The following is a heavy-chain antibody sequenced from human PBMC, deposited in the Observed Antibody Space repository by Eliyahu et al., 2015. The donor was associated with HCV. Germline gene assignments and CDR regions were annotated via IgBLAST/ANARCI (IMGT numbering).Heavy chain of an antibody. CDR2: ISSSSSYI. Sequence: EVQLVESGGGLVKPGGSLRLSCAASGFTFSSYSMNWVRQAPGKGLEWVSSISSSSSYIYYADSVKGRFTISRDNAKNSLYLQMNSLRAEDTAVYYCARGWPGPYGMDVWGQGTTVTVSS. CDR3: ARGWPGPYGMDV. V-gene: IGHV3-21*01. D-gene: IGHD3/OR15-3a*01. CDR1: GFTFSSYS. J-gene: IGHJ6*02.